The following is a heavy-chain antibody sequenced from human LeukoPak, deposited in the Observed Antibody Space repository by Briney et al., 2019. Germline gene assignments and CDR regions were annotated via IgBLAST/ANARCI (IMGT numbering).Heavy chain of an antibody. CDR3: ARDKGSSSWYAWVDY. Sequence: PGGSLRLSCAASGFTFSSYSMNWVRQAPGKGLEWVSSNSSSSSYIYYADSVKGRFTISRDNAKNSLYLQMNSLRAEDTAVYYCARDKGSSSWYAWVDYWGQGTLVTVSS. V-gene: IGHV3-21*01. CDR1: GFTFSSYS. CDR2: NSSSSSYI. J-gene: IGHJ4*02. D-gene: IGHD6-13*01.